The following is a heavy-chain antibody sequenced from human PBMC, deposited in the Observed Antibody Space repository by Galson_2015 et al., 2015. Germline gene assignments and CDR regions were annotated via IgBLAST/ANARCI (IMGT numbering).Heavy chain of an antibody. CDR1: GFTFSSYA. J-gene: IGHJ4*02. V-gene: IGHV3-23*01. CDR3: ARVGVAATSNFFDY. D-gene: IGHD2-15*01. Sequence: SLRLSCAASGFTFSSYAMSWVRQAPGKGLEWVSAISGSGGSTYYADSVKGRFTISRDNSKNTLYLQMNSLRAEDTAVYYCARVGVAATSNFFDYWGQGTLVTVSS. CDR2: ISGSGGST.